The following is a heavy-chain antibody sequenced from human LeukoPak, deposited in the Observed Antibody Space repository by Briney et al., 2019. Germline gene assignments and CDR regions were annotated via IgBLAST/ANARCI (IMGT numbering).Heavy chain of an antibody. D-gene: IGHD3-9*01. J-gene: IGHJ4*02. CDR2: INHSGST. CDR1: GGSFSGYY. CDR3: ARGGTWGYFDWQTTSVYYFDY. V-gene: IGHV4-34*01. Sequence: SETLSLTCAVYGGSFSGYYWSWIRQPPGKGLEWIGEINHSGSTNYNPSLKSRVTISVDTSKNQFSLKLSSVTAADTAVHYCARGGTWGYFDWQTTSVYYFDYWGQGTLVTVSS.